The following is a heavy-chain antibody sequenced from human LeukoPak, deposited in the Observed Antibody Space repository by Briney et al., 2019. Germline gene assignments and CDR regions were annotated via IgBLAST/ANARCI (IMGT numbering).Heavy chain of an antibody. CDR2: IYISGST. J-gene: IGHJ2*01. CDR1: GGSISSYY. Sequence: SETLSLTCPVSGGSISSYYWSWIRQPAGKGLEWIGRIYISGSTNYNPSLKSRATMSVDTIKNQFSMKLSSVTAADLAVYYCASCTHSSGWYEGRLECFDLWGRGTMVTVSS. D-gene: IGHD6-19*01. V-gene: IGHV4-4*07. CDR3: ASCTHSSGWYEGRLECFDL.